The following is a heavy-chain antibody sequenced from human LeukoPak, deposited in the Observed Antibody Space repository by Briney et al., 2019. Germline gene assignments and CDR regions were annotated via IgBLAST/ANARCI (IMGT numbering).Heavy chain of an antibody. CDR2: IIPIFGTA. J-gene: IGHJ4*02. D-gene: IGHD2-2*01. CDR3: ARHPLGYCSSTSCSDY. V-gene: IGHV1-69*13. CDR1: GGTFSSYA. Sequence: GASVKVSCKASGGTFSSYAISWVRQAPGQGLEWMGGIIPIFGTANYAQRFQGRVTITADESTSTAYMELSSLRSEDTAVYYCARHPLGYCSSTSCSDYWGQGTLVTVSS.